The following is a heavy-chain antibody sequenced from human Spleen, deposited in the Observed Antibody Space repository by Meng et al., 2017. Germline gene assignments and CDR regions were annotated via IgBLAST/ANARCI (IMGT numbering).Heavy chain of an antibody. CDR3: ARKGSFDL. CDR1: GVSISSYY. J-gene: IGHJ2*01. CDR2: IYYTGSI. Sequence: SETLSLTCTVSGVSISSYYWSWIRQPPGKGLEWIGYIYYTGSISYNPSLKSRVTISVDMSKSQFSLRLSSVTAADTAVYYCARKGSFDLWGRGTLVTVSS. V-gene: IGHV4-59*01.